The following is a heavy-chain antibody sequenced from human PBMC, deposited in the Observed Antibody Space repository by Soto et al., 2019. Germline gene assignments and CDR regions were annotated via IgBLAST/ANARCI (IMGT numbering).Heavy chain of an antibody. V-gene: IGHV5-51*07. CDR2: IFPSDSDT. CDR3: ARKGKSGYFNWLDP. Sequence: PGESLKISCRTSGYRFTSYWIAWVHQMPGKGLEWMGIIFPSDSDTRYSPSFQGQVTISADRSTSTVFLQWASLKASDTAVYFCARKGKSGYFNWLDPCGQGPLVPVYS. J-gene: IGHJ5*02. CDR1: GYRFTSYW. D-gene: IGHD3-22*01.